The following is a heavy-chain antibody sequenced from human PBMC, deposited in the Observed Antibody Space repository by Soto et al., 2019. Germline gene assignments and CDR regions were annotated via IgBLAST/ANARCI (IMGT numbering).Heavy chain of an antibody. CDR3: ARQYNSHFDY. J-gene: IGHJ4*02. CDR2: IYYSGST. Sequence: SETLSLTCTVSGGAIYSYYWNRIRQPPGKGLEWIGYIYYSGSTNYNPSLKSRVTISVDTSKNQFSLKLSSVTAADTAVYYCARQYNSHFDYWGQGALVTVSS. CDR1: GGAIYSYY. V-gene: IGHV4-59*01. D-gene: IGHD1-20*01.